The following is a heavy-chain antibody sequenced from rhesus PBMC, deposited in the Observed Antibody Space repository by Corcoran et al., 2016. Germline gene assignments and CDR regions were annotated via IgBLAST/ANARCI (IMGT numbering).Heavy chain of an antibody. CDR1: GDSISDNY. Sequence: QVQLQESGPGLVKPSETLSLLCAVSGDSISDNYWSWIRQPPGKGREWIGYIGGSSGSTYYNPSLKSRVTSSTNTSKNQFSLKLNSMTAADTAVYYGARSGVTATVYWGQGVLVTVSS. CDR2: IGGSSGST. D-gene: IGHD3-34*01. CDR3: ARSGVTATVY. V-gene: IGHV4-165*02. J-gene: IGHJ4*01.